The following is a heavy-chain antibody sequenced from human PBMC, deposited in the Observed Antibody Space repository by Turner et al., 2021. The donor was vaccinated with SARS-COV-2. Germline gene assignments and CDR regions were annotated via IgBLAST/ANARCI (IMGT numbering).Heavy chain of an antibody. D-gene: IGHD6-13*01. CDR2: IIPIFGTA. J-gene: IGHJ4*02. Sequence: QVQLVQSGAEVKKPGSSVKVSCKASGGTFSTYAISWVRQAPGQGLEWMGGIIPIFGTANYARKFQGRVTITADESTSKAYMKLSSLRSEETAVYYCARVGVGGSSWPKDFDYWGQGTLVTVSS. CDR3: ARVGVGGSSWPKDFDY. V-gene: IGHV1-69*01. CDR1: GGTFSTYA.